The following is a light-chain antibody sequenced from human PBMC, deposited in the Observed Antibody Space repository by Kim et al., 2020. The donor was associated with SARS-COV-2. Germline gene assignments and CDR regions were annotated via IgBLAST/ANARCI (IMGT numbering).Light chain of an antibody. Sequence: KVTISCSGRSSNIGNNYVSWYQQLPGTAPKLLIYDNNKRPSGIPDRFSGSKSGTSATLGITGLQTGDEADYYCGTWDSSLSAGWVFGGGTQLTVL. J-gene: IGLJ3*02. CDR2: DNN. V-gene: IGLV1-51*01. CDR1: SSNIGNNY. CDR3: GTWDSSLSAGWV.